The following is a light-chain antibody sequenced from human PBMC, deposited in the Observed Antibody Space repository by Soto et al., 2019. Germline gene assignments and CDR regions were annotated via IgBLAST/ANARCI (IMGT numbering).Light chain of an antibody. Sequence: QSVLTQPASVSGSAGQSITISCTGTSSDVGGYNYVSWYQQHPGKAPKLMIYEVSDRPSGVSNRFSGSKSGNTASLTISGLQAEDEADYYCSSYTITSTYVFGTGTKATVL. V-gene: IGLV2-14*01. CDR2: EVS. CDR1: SSDVGGYNY. CDR3: SSYTITSTYV. J-gene: IGLJ1*01.